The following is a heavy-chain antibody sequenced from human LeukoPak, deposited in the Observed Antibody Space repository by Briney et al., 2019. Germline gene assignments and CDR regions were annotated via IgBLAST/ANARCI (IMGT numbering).Heavy chain of an antibody. CDR2: MNPNSGNT. CDR1: GYTFTSYD. CDR3: ARDARLGAFDI. J-gene: IGHJ3*02. Sequence: ASVKVSCKASGYTFTSYDINWVRQATGQGLEWMGWMNPNSGNTGYAQKFQGRVTITRNTSISTAYMELRSLRSDDTAVYYCARDARLGAFDIWGQGTMVTVSS. V-gene: IGHV1-8*03. D-gene: IGHD6-19*01.